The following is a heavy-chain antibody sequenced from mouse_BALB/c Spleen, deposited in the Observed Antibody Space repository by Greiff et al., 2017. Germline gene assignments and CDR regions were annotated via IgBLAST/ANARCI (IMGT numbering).Heavy chain of an antibody. D-gene: IGHD1-1*01. Sequence: DVMLVESGPSLVKPSQTLSLTCSVTGDSITSGYWNWIRKIPGNKLEYMEYISYSGSTYYNPSLKSRISITRDTSKNQYYLQLNSVTTEDTATYYCARYYYGSSWYFDVWGAGTTVTVSS. CDR3: ARYYYGSSWYFDV. V-gene: IGHV3-8*02. CDR2: ISYSGST. J-gene: IGHJ1*01. CDR1: GDSITSGY.